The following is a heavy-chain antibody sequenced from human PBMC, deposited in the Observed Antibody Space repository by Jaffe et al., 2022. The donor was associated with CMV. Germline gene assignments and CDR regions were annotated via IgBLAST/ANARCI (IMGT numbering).Heavy chain of an antibody. J-gene: IGHJ4*02. CDR1: GFTFSNAW. V-gene: IGHV3-15*01. D-gene: IGHD3-22*01. CDR2: IKSKTDGGTT. CDR3: TTEKAKRYYDSSGYYR. Sequence: EVQLVESGGGLVKPGGSLRLSCAASGFTFSNAWMSWVRQAPGKGLEWVGRIKSKTDGGTTDYAAPVKGRFTISRDDSKNTLYLQMNSLKTEDTAVYYCTTEKAKRYYDSSGYYRWGQGTLVTVSS.